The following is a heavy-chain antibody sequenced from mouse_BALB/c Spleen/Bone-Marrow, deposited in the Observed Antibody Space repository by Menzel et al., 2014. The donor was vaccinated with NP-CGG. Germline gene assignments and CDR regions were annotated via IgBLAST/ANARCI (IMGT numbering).Heavy chain of an antibody. CDR2: IIPNSGYS. CDR3: TIRYYAMDY. CDR1: GYTFTRYT. D-gene: IGHD1-1*01. V-gene: IGHV1-4*01. J-gene: IGHJ4*01. Sequence: VQLQQSGAELARPGASVKMSCQASGYTFTRYTMHWEKKRPGQGLEWIGYIIPNSGYSNYNQKFKDKATLTADKSSSTAYMQLSSLTSEDSAVYYCTIRYYAMDYWGHGTSVTVSS.